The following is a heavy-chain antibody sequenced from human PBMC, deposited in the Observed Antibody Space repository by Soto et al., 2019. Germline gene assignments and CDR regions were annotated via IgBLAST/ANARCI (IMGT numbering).Heavy chain of an antibody. CDR3: GRTIFGVVTHSSYMDV. CDR2: IKQDGNDL. J-gene: IGHJ6*03. CDR1: GFTFSSYW. V-gene: IGHV3-7*01. Sequence: EVQLVESGGGLVQPGGSLRLSCAASGFTFSSYWMSWVRQAPEKGLEWVANIKQDGNDLYFVDSVKGRFTISRDNAKNSLCLHMGSLRAEDTGVYYCGRTIFGVVTHSSYMDVWGKGTTVTVPS. D-gene: IGHD3-3*01.